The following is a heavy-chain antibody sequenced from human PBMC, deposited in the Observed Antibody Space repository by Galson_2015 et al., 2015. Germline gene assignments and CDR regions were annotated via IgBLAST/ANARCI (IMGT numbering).Heavy chain of an antibody. CDR2: INPSGGGT. CDR1: EFTFTSYY. V-gene: IGHV1-46*01. J-gene: IGHJ3*02. D-gene: IGHD6-19*01. CDR3: ARDSQIAVGDAFDI. Sequence: SVKVSCKASEFTFTSYYMHWVRQAPGQGLEWMGMINPSGGGTSYAQEFQGRVTMTRDTSTSTVYMELGSLRSEDTAVYYCARDSQIAVGDAFDIWGQGTMVTVSS.